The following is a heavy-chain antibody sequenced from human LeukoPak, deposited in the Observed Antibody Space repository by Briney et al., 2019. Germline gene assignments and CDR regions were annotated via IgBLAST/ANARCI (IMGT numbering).Heavy chain of an antibody. CDR1: GYSFTSYW. CDR2: IYPGDSDT. J-gene: IGHJ5*02. Sequence: GESLKISCKGSGYSFTSYWIGWVRQMPGKGLEWMGIIYPGDSDTRCSPSFQGQVTISADKSISTAYLQWSSLKASDTAMYYCARQAGLDIVEEWGFDPWGQGTLVTVSS. CDR3: ARQAGLDIVEEWGFDP. D-gene: IGHD2-2*03. V-gene: IGHV5-51*01.